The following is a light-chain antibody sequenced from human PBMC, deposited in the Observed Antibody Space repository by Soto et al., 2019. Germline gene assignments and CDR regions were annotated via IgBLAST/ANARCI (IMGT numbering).Light chain of an antibody. CDR2: DAS. CDR1: RDIDNY. J-gene: IGKJ2*01. CDR3: HQYDNRPFT. Sequence: DIQMTQSPSSLSASVGDRVTITCQASRDIDNYLNWYQQKPGKAHNLLIYDASNLETGVPLRFSGSRSGTNFTLTISSLQPEDIGTYYCHQYDNRPFTFGQGTKLEIK. V-gene: IGKV1-33*01.